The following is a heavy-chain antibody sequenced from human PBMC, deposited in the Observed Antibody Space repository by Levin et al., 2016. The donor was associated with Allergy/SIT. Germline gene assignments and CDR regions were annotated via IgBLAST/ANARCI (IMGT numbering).Heavy chain of an antibody. CDR1: GYTFTSYD. Sequence: ASVKVSCKASGYTFTSYDINWVRQATGQGLEWMGWMNPNSDNTGYAQKFQGRVTMTRNTSKNTAYMELSSLRFEDTAVYYCARVCSSTSCSPLTSGLDSWGQGTLVTVSS. D-gene: IGHD2-2*01. V-gene: IGHV1-8*01. J-gene: IGHJ4*02. CDR3: ARVCSSTSCSPLTSGLDS. CDR2: MNPNSDNT.